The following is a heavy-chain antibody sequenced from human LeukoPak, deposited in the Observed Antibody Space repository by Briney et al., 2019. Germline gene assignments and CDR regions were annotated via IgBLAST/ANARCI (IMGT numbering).Heavy chain of an antibody. CDR1: GGSISNYY. CDR3: ASSGYDSPFDY. CDR2: IYYSGST. J-gene: IGHJ4*02. Sequence: SETLSLTCTVSGGSISNYYWSWIRQPPGKGLEWIGYIYYSGSTNYNPSLKSRVTISVDTSKNQFSLKLSSVTAADTAVYYCASSGYDSPFDYWGQGTLVTVSS. V-gene: IGHV4-59*01. D-gene: IGHD5-12*01.